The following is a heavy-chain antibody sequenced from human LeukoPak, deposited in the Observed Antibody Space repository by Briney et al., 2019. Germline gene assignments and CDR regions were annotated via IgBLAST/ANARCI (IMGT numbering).Heavy chain of an antibody. D-gene: IGHD4-23*01. CDR2: INHSGST. J-gene: IGHJ6*02. Sequence: RSSETLSLTCAVSGGSISSGDYYWSWIRQPPGKGLEWIGEINHSGSTNYNPSLKSRVTISVDTFKNQFSLKLSSVTAADTAVYYCARGPEVVTGADYYYYGMDVWGQGTTVTVSS. V-gene: IGHV4-34*01. CDR1: GGSISSGDYY. CDR3: ARGPEVVTGADYYYYGMDV.